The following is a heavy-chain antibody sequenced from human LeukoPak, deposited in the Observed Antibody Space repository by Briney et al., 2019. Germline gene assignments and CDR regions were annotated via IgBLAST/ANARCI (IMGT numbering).Heavy chain of an antibody. CDR3: ATSNDY. J-gene: IGHJ4*02. Sequence: GESLKISCKGAGSIFTSYWIGWVRQLPGKGLEWMGIIYPGGSDTRFSPSFQGQVTISADKSITTAYLQWSSLKASDTAMYSCATSNDYWGQGTLVTVSS. D-gene: IGHD4/OR15-4a*01. CDR2: IYPGGSDT. CDR1: GSIFTSYW. V-gene: IGHV5-51*01.